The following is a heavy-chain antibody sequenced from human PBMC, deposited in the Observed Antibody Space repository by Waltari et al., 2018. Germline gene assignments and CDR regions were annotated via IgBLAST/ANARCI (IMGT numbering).Heavy chain of an antibody. CDR2: INHSGST. D-gene: IGHD6-19*01. V-gene: IGHV4-34*01. J-gene: IGHJ1*01. Sequence: QVQLQQWGAGLLKPSETLSLTCAVYGGSFSGYYWSWIRQPPGKGLEWIGEINHSGSTNDNPSLKSRVTISVDTSKNQFSLKLSSVTAADTAVYYCARGPFSTSGWYWNFQHWGQGTLVTVSS. CDR1: GGSFSGYY. CDR3: ARGPFSTSGWYWNFQH.